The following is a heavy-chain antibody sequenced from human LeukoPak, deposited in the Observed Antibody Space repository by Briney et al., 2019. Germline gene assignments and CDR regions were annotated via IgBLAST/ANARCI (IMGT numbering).Heavy chain of an antibody. Sequence: SETLSLTCTVSGGSISSGGYYWSWIRQPPGKGLEWIGYIYHSGSTYYNPSLKSRVTISVDRSKNQFSLKLSSVTAADTAVYYCARRRGLRVTPKVYSGSHFDYWGQGTLVTVSS. D-gene: IGHD1-26*01. J-gene: IGHJ4*02. V-gene: IGHV4-30-2*01. CDR3: ARRRGLRVTPKVYSGSHFDY. CDR2: IYHSGST. CDR1: GGSISSGGYY.